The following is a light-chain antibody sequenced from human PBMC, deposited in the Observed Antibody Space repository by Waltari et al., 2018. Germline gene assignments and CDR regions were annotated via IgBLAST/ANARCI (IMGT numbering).Light chain of an antibody. CDR1: QSVSRA. CDR3: QHYVRLPVT. Sequence: EIVLTQSPGTLSLSPGERATLSCRARQSVSRALAWYQQKPGQAPRLLIYGASSRATGIPDRFTGSGSGTDFSLTISSLESEDFAVYYCQHYVRLPVTFGQGTNVEIK. J-gene: IGKJ1*01. V-gene: IGKV3-20*01. CDR2: GAS.